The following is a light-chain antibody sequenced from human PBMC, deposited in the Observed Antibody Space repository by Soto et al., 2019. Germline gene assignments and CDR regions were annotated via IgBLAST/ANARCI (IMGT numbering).Light chain of an antibody. CDR2: EAS. CDR1: QGISSS. CDR3: QQYYSYPQT. Sequence: IHLTDSPSSLSASIGYRVSITFRSSQGISSSLAWYQQEPGKAPKLLIYEASTLQSGVPSRFSGSGSGTDFTLTISCLQSEDFATYYCQQYYSYPQTFGQGTKVDI. J-gene: IGKJ1*01. V-gene: IGKV1-13*02.